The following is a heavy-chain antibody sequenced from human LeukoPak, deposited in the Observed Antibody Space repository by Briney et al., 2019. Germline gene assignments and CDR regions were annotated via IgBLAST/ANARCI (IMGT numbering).Heavy chain of an antibody. Sequence: GGSLRLSCAASGFTFSTFWMHWVRQTPGKGLVWVSRISNDGSTTHYADSVRGRFTISRDNAKNTLFLRMNSLRAEDTAVYYCNVRWGPNSDYWGQGTLVTVSS. V-gene: IGHV3-74*01. CDR3: NVRWGPNSDY. CDR2: ISNDGSTT. D-gene: IGHD7-27*01. CDR1: GFTFSTFW. J-gene: IGHJ4*02.